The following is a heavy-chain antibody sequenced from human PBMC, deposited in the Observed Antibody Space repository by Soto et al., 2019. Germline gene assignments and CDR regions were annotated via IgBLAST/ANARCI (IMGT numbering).Heavy chain of an antibody. CDR2: ISGSGGST. V-gene: IGHV3-23*01. CDR1: GFTFSSYA. D-gene: IGHD3-22*01. Sequence: GGSLRLSCAASGFTFSSYAMSWVRQAPGKGLEWVSAISGSGGSTYYADSVKGRFTISRDNSKNTLYLQMNSLRAEDTAVYYCAKDPDYYYDSSGYDYWGQGTLVTVSS. CDR3: AKDPDYYYDSSGYDY. J-gene: IGHJ4*02.